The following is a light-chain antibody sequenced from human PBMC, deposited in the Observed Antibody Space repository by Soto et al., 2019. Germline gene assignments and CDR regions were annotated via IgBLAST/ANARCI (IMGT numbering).Light chain of an antibody. CDR2: DAS. CDR3: QQYNSYSGT. CDR1: QSISSW. J-gene: IGKJ1*01. V-gene: IGKV1-5*01. Sequence: DIQMTQSPSTLSASVGDRVTITCRASQSISSWLAWYQQNPGKAPKLLIYDASSLESGVPSRFSGSGSGTEFTLTIRSPQPDDFATYYGQQYNSYSGTFGQGTKVVIK.